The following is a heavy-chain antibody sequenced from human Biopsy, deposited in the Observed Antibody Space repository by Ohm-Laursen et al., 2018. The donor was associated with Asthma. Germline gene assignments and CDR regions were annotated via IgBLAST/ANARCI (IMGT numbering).Heavy chain of an antibody. CDR1: VFTVSSYS. CDR3: ARDYGCNSGCDYGMDV. CDR2: ISSSRSTI. Sequence: GSHTLSFTASVFTVSSYSIYWVRKAPATGLEWVSYISSSRSTIYYADSVKGRFTISRDNAKNSLYLQKNSLRDEDTAVYYCARDYGCNSGCDYGMDVWGQGTTVTVSS. V-gene: IGHV3-48*02. D-gene: IGHD4-23*01. J-gene: IGHJ6*02.